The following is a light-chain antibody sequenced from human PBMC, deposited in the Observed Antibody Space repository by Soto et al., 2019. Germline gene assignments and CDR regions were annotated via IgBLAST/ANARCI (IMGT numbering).Light chain of an antibody. Sequence: QSVLTQPPSASGSRGQSVTISRTGTSSDVGGYNYVSWYQQHPGKAPKLMIYEVSKRPSGVPDRFSGSKSGNTASLTVSGLQPEDEADYYCSSYAGSNNLGVFGGGTQLTVL. CDR2: EVS. CDR3: SSYAGSNNLGV. CDR1: SSDVGGYNY. J-gene: IGLJ3*02. V-gene: IGLV2-8*01.